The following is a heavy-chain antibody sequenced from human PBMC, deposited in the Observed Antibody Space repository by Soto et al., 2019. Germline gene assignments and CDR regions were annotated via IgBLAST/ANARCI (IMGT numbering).Heavy chain of an antibody. J-gene: IGHJ6*02. CDR1: GFTFSSYA. V-gene: IGHV3-64*01. D-gene: IGHD1-26*01. CDR2: ISSNGGST. CDR3: ARDLQGWELLTYYYGMDV. Sequence: GGSLRLSCAASGFTFSSYAMHWVRQAPGKGLEYVSAISSNGGSTYYANSVKGRFTISRDNSKNTLYLQMGSLRAEDMAVYYCARDLQGWELLTYYYGMDVWGQGTTVTVSS.